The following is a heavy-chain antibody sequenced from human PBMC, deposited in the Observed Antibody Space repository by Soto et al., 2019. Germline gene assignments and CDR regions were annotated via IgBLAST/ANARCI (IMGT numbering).Heavy chain of an antibody. Sequence: EVQLLESGGGLVQPGGSLRLSCVASGFNLRNHDMNWVRQPPGKGLEYVANINYACSSTSDADAVKGRFTISRDNSQNTVYLQMNNLRDEDTAVYYGVVDHNWQWGYWGLGTLVTVSS. CDR3: VVDHNWQWGY. D-gene: IGHD1-1*01. CDR2: INYACSST. V-gene: IGHV3-23*01. CDR1: GFNLRNHD. J-gene: IGHJ4*02.